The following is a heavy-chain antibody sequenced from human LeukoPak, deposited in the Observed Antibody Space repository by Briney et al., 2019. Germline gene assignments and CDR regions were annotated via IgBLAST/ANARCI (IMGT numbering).Heavy chain of an antibody. CDR3: ARGRGGGATSRDDY. V-gene: IGHV1-8*03. Sequence: ASVKVSCKASGYTFTSYDINWVRQATGQGLEWMGWMNPNSGNTGYAQKLQGRVTITRNTSISTAYMELSSLRSEDTAVYYCARGRGGGATSRDDYWGQGTLVTVSS. CDR2: MNPNSGNT. CDR1: GYTFTSYD. D-gene: IGHD1-26*01. J-gene: IGHJ4*02.